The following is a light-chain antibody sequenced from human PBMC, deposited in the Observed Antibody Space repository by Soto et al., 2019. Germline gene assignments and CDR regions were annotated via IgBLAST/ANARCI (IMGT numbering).Light chain of an antibody. Sequence: QSVLTQPPSVSGVPGQRVTISCTGSSSNIGAGYDVHWYQQVPGTAPKLLIHGYTNRPSGVSDRFSGSRSGTSASLAITGLRAEDEADYYCQSFDSSLSGSVFGEGTQLTVL. CDR1: SSNIGAGYD. J-gene: IGLJ2*01. CDR3: QSFDSSLSGSV. CDR2: GYT. V-gene: IGLV1-40*01.